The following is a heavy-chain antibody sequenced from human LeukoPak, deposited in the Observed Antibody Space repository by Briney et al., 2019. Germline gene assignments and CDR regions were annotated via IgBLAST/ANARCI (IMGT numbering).Heavy chain of an antibody. J-gene: IGHJ4*02. V-gene: IGHV3-74*01. CDR3: ARDYHDSNGYYSNAFDN. CDR2: IKSDGSIT. D-gene: IGHD3-22*01. CDR1: GFTFGSYW. Sequence: PGGSLRLSCEASGFTFGSYWMHWVRRAPGNGRMWVSRIKSDGSITTYADPVKGRFTISRDNAKNTLYLQMNSLRAEDTALYYCARDYHDSNGYYSNAFDNWGQGTLVTVSS.